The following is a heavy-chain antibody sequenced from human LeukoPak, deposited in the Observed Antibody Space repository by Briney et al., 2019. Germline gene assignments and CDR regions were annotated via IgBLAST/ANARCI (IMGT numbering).Heavy chain of an antibody. CDR3: ARGRDSSSWNDAFDI. J-gene: IGHJ3*02. Sequence: SETLSLTCTVSGDSISSYYWSWIRQPPGKGLEWIGYIYYSGSTNYNPSLKSRVTISVDTSKNQFSLKLSSVTAADTAVYYCARGRDSSSWNDAFDIWGQGTMVTVSS. V-gene: IGHV4-59*01. D-gene: IGHD6-13*01. CDR1: GDSISSYY. CDR2: IYYSGST.